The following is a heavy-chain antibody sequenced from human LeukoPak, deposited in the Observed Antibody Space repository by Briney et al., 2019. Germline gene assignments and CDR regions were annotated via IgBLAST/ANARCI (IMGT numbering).Heavy chain of an antibody. Sequence: GGSLRLSCAASGLTFSSYSMNWVRQAPGKGLEWLAYISSSVGTIYYADSVKGRFTISRDDGQNSLYLEMNSLRAEDTAVYFCARVSSTGCAVSPGLYYWGQGVLVTVSS. CDR2: ISSSVGTI. CDR3: ARVSSTGCAVSPGLYY. J-gene: IGHJ4*02. CDR1: GLTFSSYS. V-gene: IGHV3-48*04. D-gene: IGHD2-8*02.